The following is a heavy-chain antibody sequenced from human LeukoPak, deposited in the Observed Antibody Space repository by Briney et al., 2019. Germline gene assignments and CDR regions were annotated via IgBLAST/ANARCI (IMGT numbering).Heavy chain of an antibody. Sequence: GGSLSLSCAASGFTFRSYAMSWVRQAPGKGLEWVSAISGSGGSTYYADSVKGRFTISRDNSKNTLYLQMNSLRAEDTAVYYCARASGYSYGYYFDYWGQGTLVTVSS. CDR3: ARASGYSYGYYFDY. J-gene: IGHJ4*02. CDR2: ISGSGGST. V-gene: IGHV3-23*01. CDR1: GFTFRSYA. D-gene: IGHD5-18*01.